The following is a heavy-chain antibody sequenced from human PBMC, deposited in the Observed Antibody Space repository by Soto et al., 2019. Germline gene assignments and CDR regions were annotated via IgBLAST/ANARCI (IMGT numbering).Heavy chain of an antibody. J-gene: IGHJ6*01. Sequence: GGSLRLSCAASGFTFSTYPMSWVRQASGKGLEWVSHISGSGGSTYSADSLKGRFTISRDNSKNTLYLQMNSLRAEDTAVYYCAKSRNSYDGSGYSSFPLEVWGQGTTVKVSS. CDR1: GFTFSTYP. CDR2: ISGSGGST. V-gene: IGHV3-23*01. D-gene: IGHD3-22*01. CDR3: AKSRNSYDGSGYSSFPLEV.